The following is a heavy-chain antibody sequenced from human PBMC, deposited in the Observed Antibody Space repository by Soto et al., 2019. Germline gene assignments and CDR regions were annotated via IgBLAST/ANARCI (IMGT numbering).Heavy chain of an antibody. V-gene: IGHV1-2*02. CDR2: INPNSGGT. CDR1: GYTFTGYY. Sequence: QVQLVQSGAEVKKPGASVKVSCKASGYTFTGYYMHWVRQAPGQGLEWMGWINPNSGGTNYAQKFQGRVTMTRDTSISTAHMEVTRLRSDDTAVYYCARGGGADSSTLDDAFDIWGQGTMVTVSS. D-gene: IGHD6-19*01. J-gene: IGHJ3*02. CDR3: ARGGGADSSTLDDAFDI.